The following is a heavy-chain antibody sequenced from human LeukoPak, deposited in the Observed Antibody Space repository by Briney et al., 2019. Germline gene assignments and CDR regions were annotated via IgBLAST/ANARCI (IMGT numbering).Heavy chain of an antibody. CDR2: IYYSGST. CDR3: AREYGDLDY. Sequence: SETLSLTCSVSGGSISSYYWSWIRQPPGKGLEWIGYIYYSGSTNYNPSLKSRVTISVDTSKNQFSLILSSVTAADTAVYYCAREYGDLDYWGQGTLVTVSS. D-gene: IGHD4-17*01. CDR1: GGSISSYY. V-gene: IGHV4-59*12. J-gene: IGHJ4*02.